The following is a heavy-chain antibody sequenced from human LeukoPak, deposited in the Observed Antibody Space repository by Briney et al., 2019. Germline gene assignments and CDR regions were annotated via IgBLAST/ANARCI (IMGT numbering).Heavy chain of an antibody. J-gene: IGHJ6*03. CDR1: GASISSSNYY. D-gene: IGHD3-10*01. Sequence: SETLSLTCAVSGASISSSNYYWGWVRQSPGKGLEWIGNIYSSGNTYYNASLKSRVTISVDTSKNQFSLKLSSVTAADTAVYYCARHVAHYGSGSYYKYYYYYMDVWGKGTTVTISS. CDR2: IYSSGNT. V-gene: IGHV4-39*01. CDR3: ARHVAHYGSGSYYKYYYYYMDV.